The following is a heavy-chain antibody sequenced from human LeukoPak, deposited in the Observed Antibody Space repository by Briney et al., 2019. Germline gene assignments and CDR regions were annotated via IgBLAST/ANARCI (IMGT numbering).Heavy chain of an antibody. CDR1: GGSISTYY. CDR2: IYYSGGT. V-gene: IGHV4-59*01. J-gene: IGHJ3*01. CDR3: ARHRKGDPDAFDV. Sequence: KPSETLSLTCTVSGGSISTYYWSWIRQPPGKGLEWIGYIYYSGGTKYNPSLKSRVRISVDTSKNQFSLNLRSLTPADTAVYHCARHRKGDPDAFDVWGQGTMVSVSS.